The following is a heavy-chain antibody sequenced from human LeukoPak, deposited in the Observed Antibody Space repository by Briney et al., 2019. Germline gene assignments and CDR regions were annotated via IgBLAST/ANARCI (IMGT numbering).Heavy chain of an antibody. CDR1: GYSISSGYY. D-gene: IGHD3-10*01. Sequence: PSETLSLTCTVSGYSISSGYYWDWIRPPPGKGLEWIGSIYHSGSTYYNPSLKSRVTISVDTSKNQFSLKLSSVTAADTAVYYCARGPMGSGYWGQGTLVTVSS. CDR2: IYHSGST. CDR3: ARGPMGSGY. V-gene: IGHV4-38-2*02. J-gene: IGHJ4*02.